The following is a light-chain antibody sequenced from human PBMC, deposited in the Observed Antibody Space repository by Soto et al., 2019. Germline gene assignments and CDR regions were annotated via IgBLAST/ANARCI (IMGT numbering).Light chain of an antibody. CDR3: CSYAGRYTYV. Sequence: QSALTQPRSVSGSPGQSVTISCTGASSDVGGYNYVSWYQQHPGKAPKLMIYDVSKRPSGVPDRFSGSKSGNTASLTISGLQTEYEADYYCCSYAGRYTYVFGTGTKVTV. CDR1: SSDVGGYNY. CDR2: DVS. V-gene: IGLV2-11*01. J-gene: IGLJ1*01.